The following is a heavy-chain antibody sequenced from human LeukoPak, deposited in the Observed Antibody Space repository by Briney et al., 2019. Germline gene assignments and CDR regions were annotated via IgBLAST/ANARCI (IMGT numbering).Heavy chain of an antibody. D-gene: IGHD4-17*01. Sequence: ASVKVSCRASGYTFTRHGISWVRQAPGQGLEWMGWISGYNGNTNYAQKLQGRVTMTTDTSTSTAYMELRSLRSDDTAVYYCARIGTTDAFDIWGQGTMVTVSS. V-gene: IGHV1-18*01. CDR1: GYTFTRHG. J-gene: IGHJ3*02. CDR2: ISGYNGNT. CDR3: ARIGTTDAFDI.